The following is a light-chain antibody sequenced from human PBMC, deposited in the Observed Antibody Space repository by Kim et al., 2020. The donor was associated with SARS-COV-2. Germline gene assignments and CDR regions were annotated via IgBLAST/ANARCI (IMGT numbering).Light chain of an antibody. CDR1: KLGDKS. V-gene: IGLV3-1*01. CDR2: QDS. Sequence: SVSPGKTASITCSGDKLGDKSACWYQQKLGQSPVLVIYQDSKRPSGIPERFSGSNSGNTATLTISGTQAMDEADYYCQAWDSSTVVFGGGTQLTVL. CDR3: QAWDSSTVV. J-gene: IGLJ2*01.